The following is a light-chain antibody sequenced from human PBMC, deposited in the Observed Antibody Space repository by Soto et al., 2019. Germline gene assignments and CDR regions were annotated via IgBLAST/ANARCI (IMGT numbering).Light chain of an antibody. CDR3: SSYAGGNKVV. CDR2: EVA. CDR1: SSDLGASDS. V-gene: IGLV2-8*01. J-gene: IGLJ1*01. Sequence: QSALTQPPSASGSPGQSVTIYCTRTSSDLGASDSVSWYQQHPGKAPKLMIYEVAKRPSGVPDRFSGSKSGNTASLTVSGLQADDEADYYCSSYAGGNKVVFGTGTKLTV.